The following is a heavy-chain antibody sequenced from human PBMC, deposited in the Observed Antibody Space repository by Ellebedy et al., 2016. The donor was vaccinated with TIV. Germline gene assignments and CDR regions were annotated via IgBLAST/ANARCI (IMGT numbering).Heavy chain of an antibody. J-gene: IGHJ4*02. CDR3: ARGGASSLPFDF. Sequence: MPSETLSLTCTVSGASISSYYWSWIRQPAGETLEWIGRLDIDGTPLYNPSLKIRVTMSVDTPKNQFSLILNSLTAADTAVYYGARGGASSLPFDFWGQGALVTVSS. CDR1: GASISSYY. V-gene: IGHV4-4*07. CDR2: LDIDGTP. D-gene: IGHD5/OR15-5a*01.